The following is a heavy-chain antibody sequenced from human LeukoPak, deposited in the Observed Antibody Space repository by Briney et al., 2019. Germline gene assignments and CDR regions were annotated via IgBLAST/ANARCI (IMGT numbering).Heavy chain of an antibody. J-gene: IGHJ4*02. Sequence: PGGSLRLSCAASGFTVSSNYMSWVRQAPGKGLEWVSVICSGGSTYYADSVKGRFTISRDNSKNTLHLQMNSLRAEDTAVYYCARERASSGYDYWGQGTLVTVSS. CDR2: ICSGGST. CDR1: GFTVSSNY. CDR3: ARERASSGYDY. V-gene: IGHV3-53*01. D-gene: IGHD3-22*01.